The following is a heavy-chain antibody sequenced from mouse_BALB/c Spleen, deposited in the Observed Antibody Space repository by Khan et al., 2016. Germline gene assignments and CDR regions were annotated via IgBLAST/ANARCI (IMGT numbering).Heavy chain of an antibody. CDR2: ISYSGST. CDR1: VDSITNNY. J-gene: IGHJ4*01. CDR3: AKYGRGAMDY. Sequence: EVQLQESGPSLVKPSQTLSLTCSVTVDSITNNYWNWIRKFPGNKLEYMGYISYSGSTYYNPSLKSRISITRDTSKNQYYLQLNSVTTEGTATDYCAKYGRGAMDYWGQGTSVTVSS. D-gene: IGHD1-1*01. V-gene: IGHV3-8*02.